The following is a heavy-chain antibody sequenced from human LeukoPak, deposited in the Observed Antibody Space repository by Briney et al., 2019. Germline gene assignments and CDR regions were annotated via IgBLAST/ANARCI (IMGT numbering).Heavy chain of an antibody. J-gene: IGHJ4*02. V-gene: IGHV3-30-3*01. Sequence: GGSLRLSCAASGFTFSSYAMHWVRQAPGKGLEWVAVISYDGSNKYYADSVKGRFTISRDNSKNTLYLQMNSLRAEDTAVYYCARDQSGSRSNDYWGQGTLVTVSS. CDR1: GFTFSSYA. D-gene: IGHD3-10*01. CDR3: ARDQSGSRSNDY. CDR2: ISYDGSNK.